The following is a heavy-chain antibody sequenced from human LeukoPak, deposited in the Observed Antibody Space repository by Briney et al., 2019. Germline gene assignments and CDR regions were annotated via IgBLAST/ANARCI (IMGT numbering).Heavy chain of an antibody. D-gene: IGHD1-26*01. Sequence: PSETLSLTCTVSGGSISSSSYYWGWIRQPPGKGLEWIGSIYYSGSTYYNPSLKSRVTISVDTSKNQFSLKLSSVTAADTAVYYCARIVGASDYWGQGTLVTVSA. J-gene: IGHJ4*02. V-gene: IGHV4-39*01. CDR3: ARIVGASDY. CDR1: GGSISSSSYY. CDR2: IYYSGST.